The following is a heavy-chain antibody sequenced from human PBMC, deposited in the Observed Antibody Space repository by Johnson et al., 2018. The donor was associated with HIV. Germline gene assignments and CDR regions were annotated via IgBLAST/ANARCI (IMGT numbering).Heavy chain of an antibody. V-gene: IGHV3-30*18. CDR3: AKDRTTELLWFIRDAFDG. D-gene: IGHD3-10*01. J-gene: IGHJ3*01. CDR1: GFTFSSYG. CDR2: ISYDGSDK. Sequence: QVQLVESGGGVVQPGRSLRLSCAASGFTFSSYGMNWVRQAPGKGLEWVAVISYDGSDKYYADSLKGRFTISRDNSKNTLFLQRNSLRAEDTAGYYCAKDRTTELLWFIRDAFDGWDQGTMVTVSS.